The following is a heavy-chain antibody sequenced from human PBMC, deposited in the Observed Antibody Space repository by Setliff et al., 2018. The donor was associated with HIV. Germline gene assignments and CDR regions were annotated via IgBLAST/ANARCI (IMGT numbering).Heavy chain of an antibody. J-gene: IGHJ3*02. CDR3: VGPFGYNGFYI. CDR2: INNDGSST. V-gene: IGHV3-74*01. D-gene: IGHD6-25*01. Sequence: PGESLKISCAASGFTFSSYWMSWVRQAPGKGLVWVSRINNDGSSTTYADSVKGRFTISKDIAKNTLNLQMNSLRAEDTAIYYCVGPFGYNGFYIWGQGTMVTVSS. CDR1: GFTFSSYW.